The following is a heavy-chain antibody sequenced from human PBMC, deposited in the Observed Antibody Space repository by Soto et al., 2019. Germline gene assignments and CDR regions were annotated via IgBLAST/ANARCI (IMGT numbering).Heavy chain of an antibody. Sequence: PGGSLRLSCAASGFDFSRYDMSWVRQAPGKGLEWVSAISGSGGSSYYADSVKGRFTISRDNSKNTLYVQMNSLRAEDTAVYYCATKYYYDSSGSIGYWGQGTLVTVSS. J-gene: IGHJ4*02. V-gene: IGHV3-23*01. CDR3: ATKYYYDSSGSIGY. D-gene: IGHD3-22*01. CDR2: ISGSGGSS. CDR1: GFDFSRYD.